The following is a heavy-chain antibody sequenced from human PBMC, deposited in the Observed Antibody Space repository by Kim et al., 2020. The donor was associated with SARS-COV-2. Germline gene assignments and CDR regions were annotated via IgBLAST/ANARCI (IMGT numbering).Heavy chain of an antibody. V-gene: IGHV4-39*07. CDR3: ARYFKAPHEYYFVS. Sequence: SETLSLTCAVSGGSISSTTSFWGWIRQPPGEGLEWIGSIYYSGTTYYTPSLKSRVTISVDTSKNQFSLKLSSVTAADTAVYYCARYFKAPHEYYFVSWGLGILVTVSS. D-gene: IGHD6-6*01. CDR2: IYYSGTT. CDR1: GGSISSTTSF. J-gene: IGHJ4*02.